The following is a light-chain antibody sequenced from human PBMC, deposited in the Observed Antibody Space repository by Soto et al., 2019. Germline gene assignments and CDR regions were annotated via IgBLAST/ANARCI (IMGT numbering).Light chain of an antibody. J-gene: IGLJ1*01. CDR3: SSYTTSSTPHYV. V-gene: IGLV2-14*03. Sequence: QSVLTQPASVSGSPGQSITISCTGTSSDVGGYNSVSWYQHHPGKAPKLMIFDVSDRPSGVSSRFSGPKSGNTASLTISGLQAEDEADYYCSSYTTSSTPHYVFGPGTRSPS. CDR1: SSDVGGYNS. CDR2: DVS.